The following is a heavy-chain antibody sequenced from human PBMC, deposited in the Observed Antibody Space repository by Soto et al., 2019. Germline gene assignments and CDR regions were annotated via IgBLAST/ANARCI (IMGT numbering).Heavy chain of an antibody. Sequence: SGPTLVKPTQTLTLTCTFSGFSLSTSGVGVGWIRQPPGKALEWLALIYWNDDKHYSPSLKSRLTHTQGTSKTQVVLTMTNMDPVDTATYYGAHRRAPLHDVVVPAAMGGYGPFDYWGQGTLVTVSS. V-gene: IGHV2-5*01. CDR1: GFSLSTSGVG. J-gene: IGHJ4*02. CDR2: IYWNDDK. D-gene: IGHD2-2*01. CDR3: AHRRAPLHDVVVPAAMGGYGPFDY.